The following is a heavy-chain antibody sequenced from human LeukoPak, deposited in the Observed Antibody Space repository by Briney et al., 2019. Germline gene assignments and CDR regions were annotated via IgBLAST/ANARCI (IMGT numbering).Heavy chain of an antibody. D-gene: IGHD7-27*01. CDR2: MYSGGST. V-gene: IGHV3-53*01. Sequence: PGGSLRLSCAASGFTVSSSYMNWVRQAPGKGLEWVSVMYSGGSTYYADSVKGRFTISRDNSKNTVHLQMNSLRAEDTAVYYCARNPGNWGEVYYFDHWAREPWSPSPQ. CDR1: GFTVSSSY. J-gene: IGHJ4*02. CDR3: ARNPGNWGEVYYFDH.